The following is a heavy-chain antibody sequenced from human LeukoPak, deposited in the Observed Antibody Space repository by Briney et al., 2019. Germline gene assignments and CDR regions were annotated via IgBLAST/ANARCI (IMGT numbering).Heavy chain of an antibody. CDR1: GFTVSSSY. Sequence: PGGSLRLSCAASGFTVSSSYMSWVRQAPGKGLEWVSIIYSDGSTNYADSVKGRLTISRDSSKNTLYLQMNSLRAEDTAVYYCAREGHCTTTSCSVWGQGTLVTVSS. CDR3: AREGHCTTTSCSV. J-gene: IGHJ4*02. D-gene: IGHD2-2*01. CDR2: IYSDGST. V-gene: IGHV3-53*01.